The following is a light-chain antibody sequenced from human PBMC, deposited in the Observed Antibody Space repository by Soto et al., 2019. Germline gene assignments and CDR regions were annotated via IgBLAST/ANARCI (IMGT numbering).Light chain of an antibody. J-gene: IGLJ1*01. CDR1: SSDVGGYNY. CDR3: SSYTSSSPDV. CDR2: DVS. Sequence: QSALTQPASGSGSPGQSITISCTGTSSDVGGYNYVSWYQQHPGKAPKLMIYDVSNRPSGVSNRFSGSKSGNTASLTISGLQAEDEADYYCSSYTSSSPDVFGTGTKLTVL. V-gene: IGLV2-14*01.